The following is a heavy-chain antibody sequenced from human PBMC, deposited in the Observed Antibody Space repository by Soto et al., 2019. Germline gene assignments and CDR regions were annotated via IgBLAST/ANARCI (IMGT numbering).Heavy chain of an antibody. D-gene: IGHD5-12*01. CDR2: MNPNSGNT. J-gene: IGHJ6*02. CDR3: ARGLEWLRFYYYYGMDV. V-gene: IGHV1-8*01. Sequence: ASVKVSCKASGYTFTSYDINWVRQATGQGLEWMGWMNPNSGNTGYAQKFQGRVTMTRNTSISTAYMELSSLRSEDTAVYYCARGLEWLRFYYYYGMDVWGQGTTVTSP. CDR1: GYTFTSYD.